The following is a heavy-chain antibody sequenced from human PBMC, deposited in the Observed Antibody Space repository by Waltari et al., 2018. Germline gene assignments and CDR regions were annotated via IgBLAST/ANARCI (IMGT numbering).Heavy chain of an antibody. J-gene: IGHJ6*03. V-gene: IGHV3-21*01. CDR1: GFTFSSYS. D-gene: IGHD2-2*01. CDR2: ISSSSSYI. CDR3: AREGTSGIIYYYYMDV. Sequence: EVQLVESGGGLVKPGGSLRLSCAASGFTFSSYSMNWVRQAPGKGLEWVSSISSSSSYIYYADSVKGRFTIARDNAKNSLYLQMNSLRAEDTAVYYCAREGTSGIIYYYYMDVWGKGTTVTVSS.